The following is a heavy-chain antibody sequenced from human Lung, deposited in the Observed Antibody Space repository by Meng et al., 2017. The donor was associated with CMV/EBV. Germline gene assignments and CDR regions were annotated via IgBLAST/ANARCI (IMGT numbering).Heavy chain of an antibody. CDR3: VRANLGSADY. D-gene: IGHD7-27*01. J-gene: IGHJ4*02. CDR1: GYTFTGYY. Sequence: QARRVRSGVEGKKPRASLKVSCKASGYTFTGYYMHWLRQAPGQGLEWVGRITPSSGGTTYAQKFQGRVTMTRDTSISTAYMELSSLRSDDAAIYYCVRANLGSADYWGQGTLVTVSS. V-gene: IGHV1-2*06. CDR2: ITPSSGGT.